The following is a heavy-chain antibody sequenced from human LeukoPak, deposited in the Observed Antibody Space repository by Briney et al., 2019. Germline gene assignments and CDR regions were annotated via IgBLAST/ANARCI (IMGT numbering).Heavy chain of an antibody. J-gene: IGHJ4*02. D-gene: IGHD6-13*01. Sequence: PGGSLRLSCAASGFAFSSYAMSWVRQAPGKGLEWVSAISGSGGSTYCADSVKGRFTISRDNSKNTLYLQMNSLRAEDTAVYYCAKSIAAACTWGDDYWGQGTLDTVSS. CDR3: AKSIAAACTWGDDY. CDR2: ISGSGGST. V-gene: IGHV3-23*01. CDR1: GFAFSSYA.